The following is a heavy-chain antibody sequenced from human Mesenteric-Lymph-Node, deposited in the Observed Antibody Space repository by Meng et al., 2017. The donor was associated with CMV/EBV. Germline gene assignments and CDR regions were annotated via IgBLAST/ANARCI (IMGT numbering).Heavy chain of an antibody. CDR2: TRFDGTKK. J-gene: IGHJ6*02. CDR1: GFTFSKYG. D-gene: IGHD2-21*01. CDR3: AKDEADIVVVISGFDYYYAMDV. Sequence: GESLKISCAASGFTFSKYGMHWVRQAPGKGLESVAFTRFDGTKKYYADSVKGRFTVSRDNSRNTLSLQMDSLKAEDTAVYYCAKDEADIVVVISGFDYYYAMDVWGQGTTVTVSS. V-gene: IGHV3-30*02.